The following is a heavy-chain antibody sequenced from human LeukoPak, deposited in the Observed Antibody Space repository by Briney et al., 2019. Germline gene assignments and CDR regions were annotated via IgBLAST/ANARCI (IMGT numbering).Heavy chain of an antibody. D-gene: IGHD6-13*01. V-gene: IGHV3-30-3*01. J-gene: IGHJ6*02. CDR1: GFTFSSYA. CDR2: ISYDGSNK. Sequence: GRSLRLSCAASGFTFSSYAMHCVRQAPGKGLEWVAVISYDGSNKYYADSVKGRFTISRDNSKNTLYLQMNSLRAEDTAVYYCARDQSSSWSLDYYGMDVWGQGTTVTVSS. CDR3: ARDQSSSWSLDYYGMDV.